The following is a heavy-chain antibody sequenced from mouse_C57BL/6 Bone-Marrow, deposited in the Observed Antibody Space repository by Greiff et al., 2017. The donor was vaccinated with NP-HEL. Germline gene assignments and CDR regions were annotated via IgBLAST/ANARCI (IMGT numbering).Heavy chain of an antibody. V-gene: IGHV2-9*02. CDR3: ARAYYDFPGFAY. J-gene: IGHJ3*01. CDR2: IWAGGST. CDR1: GFSLTSYG. D-gene: IGHD2-4*01. Sequence: VQLVESGPGLVAPSQSLSITCTVSGFSLTSYGVHWVRQPPGKGLEWLGVIWAGGSTNYNSALMSRLSISKDNSKSQVFLKMNSLQTDDTAMYYCARAYYDFPGFAYWGQGTLVTVSA.